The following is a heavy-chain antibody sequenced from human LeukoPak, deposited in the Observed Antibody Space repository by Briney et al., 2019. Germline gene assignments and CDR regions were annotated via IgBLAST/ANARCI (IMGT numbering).Heavy chain of an antibody. CDR3: ARGLYYGSGSYYFDY. D-gene: IGHD3-10*01. CDR1: GGSISSYY. CDR2: IYYSGST. J-gene: IGHJ4*02. Sequence: PSETLSLTCTVSGGSISSYYWSWIRQPPGKGLEWIGYIYYSGSTNYNPSLKSRVNISVDTSKNQFSLKLSSVTAADTAVYYCARGLYYGSGSYYFDYWGQGTLVTVSS. V-gene: IGHV4-59*01.